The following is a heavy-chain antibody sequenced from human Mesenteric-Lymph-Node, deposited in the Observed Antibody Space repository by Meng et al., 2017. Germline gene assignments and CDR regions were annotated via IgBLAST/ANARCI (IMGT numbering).Heavy chain of an antibody. Sequence: QVQLVQFGVEVRKPEASVNVSCKASGYSFTTFGINWGRQAPGQGLGWLGWISVDNGNTKYSQPFHERGIITRDTSASTDYMQLRRLKSEDTAVYYCSRELYGAGRFDYWGQGTLVTVSS. CDR2: ISVDNGNT. CDR1: GYSFTTFG. V-gene: IGHV1-3*01. CDR3: SRELYGAGRFDY. J-gene: IGHJ4*02. D-gene: IGHD3-10*01.